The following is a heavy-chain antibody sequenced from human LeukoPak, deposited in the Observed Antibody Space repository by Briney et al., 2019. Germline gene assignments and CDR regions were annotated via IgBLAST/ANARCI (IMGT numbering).Heavy chain of an antibody. V-gene: IGHV4-38-2*02. CDR2: IYHSGST. CDR1: GYSISSGYY. CDR3: ARDGDGYNDAFDI. Sequence: PSETLSLTCTVSGYSISSGYYWGWIRQPPGKGLEWIGSIYHSGSTYYNPSLKSRVTISVDTSKNQFSLKLGSVTAADTAVYYCARDGDGYNDAFDIWGQGTMVTVSS. D-gene: IGHD5-24*01. J-gene: IGHJ3*02.